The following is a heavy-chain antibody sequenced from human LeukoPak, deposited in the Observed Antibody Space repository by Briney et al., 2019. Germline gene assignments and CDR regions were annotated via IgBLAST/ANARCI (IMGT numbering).Heavy chain of an antibody. J-gene: IGHJ4*02. V-gene: IGHV4-59*01. CDR3: ARSPPRSGTFDY. Sequence: SETLSLTCGVSGGAITNYYWNWIRQAPGKGLEWLGYIYYTGSTTYNPSVKSRITISLDTSKKQISLKLRSVTAADTAVYYCARSPPRSGTFDYWGQGTLVTVSS. CDR1: GGAITNYY. CDR2: IYYTGST. D-gene: IGHD1-26*01.